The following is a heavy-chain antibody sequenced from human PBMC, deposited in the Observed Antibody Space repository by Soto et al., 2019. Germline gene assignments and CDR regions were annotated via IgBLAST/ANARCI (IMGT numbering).Heavy chain of an antibody. CDR2: IKSKTDGGTT. CDR1: GFTFSNAW. CDR3: TTEGITILGVVILLPNYMDV. J-gene: IGHJ6*03. V-gene: IGHV3-15*01. Sequence: EVQLVESGGGLVKPGGSLRLSCAASGFTFSNAWMSWVRQAPGKGLEWVGRIKSKTDGGTTDYAAPVKGRFTISRDDSKNTLYLQMNSLKTEDTAVYYCTTEGITILGVVILLPNYMDVWGKGTTVTVSS. D-gene: IGHD3-3*01.